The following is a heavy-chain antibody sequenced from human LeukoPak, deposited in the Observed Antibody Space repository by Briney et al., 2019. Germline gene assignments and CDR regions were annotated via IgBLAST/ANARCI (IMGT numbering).Heavy chain of an antibody. Sequence: SVKVSCKASGGTFSSYAISWVRQAPGQGLEWMGRIIPIFDIANYAQKLQDRVTHTADRYTSTAYMELSSLRSEDTAVYYCASRATYGDYFFDYWGQGTLVTVSS. CDR3: ASRATYGDYFFDY. V-gene: IGHV1-69*04. CDR2: IIPIFDIA. CDR1: GGTFSSYA. D-gene: IGHD4-17*01. J-gene: IGHJ4*02.